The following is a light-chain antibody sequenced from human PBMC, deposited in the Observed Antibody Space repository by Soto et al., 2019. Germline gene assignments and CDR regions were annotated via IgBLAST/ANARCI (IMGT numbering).Light chain of an antibody. CDR1: SSDVGNYNL. Sequence: QSLLTQPASVSGSPGQSITISCTGTSSDVGNYNLVSWYQQYPSKAPKLMIYEGGKRPSGVSNRFSGSKSGNTASLTISGLQAEDEADYYCCSFALRSTLIFGGGTKVTVL. J-gene: IGLJ2*01. CDR3: CSFALRSTLI. CDR2: EGG. V-gene: IGLV2-23*01.